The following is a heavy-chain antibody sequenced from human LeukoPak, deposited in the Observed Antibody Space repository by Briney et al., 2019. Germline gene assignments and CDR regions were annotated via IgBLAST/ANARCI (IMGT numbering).Heavy chain of an antibody. CDR2: INHSGST. Sequence: SETLSLTCAVYGGSFSGYYWSWIRQPPGKGLEWIGEINHSGSTNYNPSLKSRVTISVDTSKNQFSLKLSSVTAADTAVYYCAGAVKLVLSRPRCNWFDPWGQGTLVTVSS. J-gene: IGHJ5*02. D-gene: IGHD6-13*01. CDR1: GGSFSGYY. V-gene: IGHV4-34*01. CDR3: AGAVKLVLSRPRCNWFDP.